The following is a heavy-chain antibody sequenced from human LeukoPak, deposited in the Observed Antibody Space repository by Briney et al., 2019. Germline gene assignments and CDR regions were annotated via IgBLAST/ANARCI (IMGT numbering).Heavy chain of an antibody. CDR3: AREEDQLQSNWFDP. V-gene: IGHV3-21*01. CDR2: ISSSSSYI. Sequence: GGSLRLSCAASGFTFSSYSMNWVRQAPGKGLEWVSSISSSSSYIYYADSVKGRFTISRDNAKNSLYLQMNSLRAEDTAVYYCAREEDQLQSNWFDPWGQGTLVTVSS. D-gene: IGHD2-2*01. CDR1: GFTFSSYS. J-gene: IGHJ5*02.